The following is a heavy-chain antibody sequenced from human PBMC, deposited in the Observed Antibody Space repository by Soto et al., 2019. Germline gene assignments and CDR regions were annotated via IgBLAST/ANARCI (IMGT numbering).Heavy chain of an antibody. CDR2: ISYSGTT. V-gene: IGHV4-39*07. Sequence: SETLSLTCTVSGGSISGNYNYWGWIRQPPGKGLEWIGSISYSGTTNYNPSLKSRVTVSVDTSKNQFSLKLSSVTAADTAVYYCARDTLVRRYCSGGSCYSEYYVMDVWAQRTTVTVSS. CDR3: ARDTLVRRYCSGGSCYSEYYVMDV. D-gene: IGHD2-15*01. CDR1: GGSISGNYNY. J-gene: IGHJ6*02.